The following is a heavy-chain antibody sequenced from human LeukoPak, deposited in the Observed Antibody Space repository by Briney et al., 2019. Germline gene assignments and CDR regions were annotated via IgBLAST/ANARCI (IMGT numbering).Heavy chain of an antibody. CDR3: ARSSILIDY. V-gene: IGHV4-34*01. J-gene: IGHJ4*02. Sequence: PSETLSLTCVVYGGSFSGYYWSWIRQPPKKGLEWIGSIYYSGSTYYNPSLKSRVTISVDTSKNQFSLKLSSVTAADTAVYYCARSSILIDYWGQGTLVTVSS. D-gene: IGHD3-3*01. CDR1: GGSFSGYY. CDR2: IYYSGST.